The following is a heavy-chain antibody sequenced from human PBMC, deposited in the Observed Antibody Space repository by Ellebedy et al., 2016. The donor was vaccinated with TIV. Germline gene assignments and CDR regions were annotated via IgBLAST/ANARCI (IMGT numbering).Heavy chain of an antibody. CDR3: ARGGGGGYDLDY. V-gene: IGHV4-30-2*01. CDR2: VYHRGTA. Sequence: SETLSLTXDVPGGSITSDGYSWSWIRQPPGKGLEWIGYVYHRGTASYKSSLKSRVTISVDRSKQQFSLKLTSVTAADTAVYYCARGGGGGYDLDYWGQGTLVTVAS. CDR1: GGSITSDGYS. J-gene: IGHJ4*02. D-gene: IGHD5-12*01.